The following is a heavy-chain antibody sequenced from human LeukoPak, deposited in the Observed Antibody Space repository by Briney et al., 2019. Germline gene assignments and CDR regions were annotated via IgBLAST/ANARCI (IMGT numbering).Heavy chain of an antibody. J-gene: IGHJ4*02. V-gene: IGHV3-48*03. CDR3: ERVIAAAGNY. D-gene: IGHD6-13*01. CDR1: GFTFSSYE. Sequence: QPRGSLRLSCAASGFTFSSYEMNWVRQAPGKGLEWVSYISSSGSTIYYADSVKGRFTISRDNAKYSLYLQMNSLRAEDTAVYYCERVIAAAGNYWGQGTLVTVSS. CDR2: ISSSGSTI.